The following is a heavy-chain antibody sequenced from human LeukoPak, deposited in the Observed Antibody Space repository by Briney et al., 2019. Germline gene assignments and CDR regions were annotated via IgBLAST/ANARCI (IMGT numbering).Heavy chain of an antibody. D-gene: IGHD2-8*01. CDR3: TRSTNLEALDI. J-gene: IGHJ3*02. V-gene: IGHV4-61*01. CDR1: GGSVSSGTYY. Sequence: SETLSLTCTVSGGSVSSGTYYWSWIRQPPGKGLEWIGYIYYSGSTNYNPSLKSRVTISVDTSKNQCSLKLSSVTTADTAVYYCTRSTNLEALDIWGQGTMVTVSS. CDR2: IYYSGST.